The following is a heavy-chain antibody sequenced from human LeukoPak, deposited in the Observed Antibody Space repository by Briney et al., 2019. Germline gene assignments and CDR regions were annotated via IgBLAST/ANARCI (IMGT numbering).Heavy chain of an antibody. CDR3: AKDGGSGMGFDP. D-gene: IGHD3-10*01. J-gene: IGHJ5*02. Sequence: GGSLRLSCAASGFTFSSYAMSWVRQAPGKGLEWVSVISGSGGSTYYADSVKGRFTISRDNSKNTLYLQMNSLRAEDAAIYYCAKDGGSGMGFDPWGQGTLVTVSS. CDR1: GFTFSSYA. V-gene: IGHV3-23*01. CDR2: ISGSGGST.